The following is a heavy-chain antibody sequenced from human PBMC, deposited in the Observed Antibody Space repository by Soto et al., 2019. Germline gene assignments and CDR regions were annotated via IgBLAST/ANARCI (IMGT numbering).Heavy chain of an antibody. V-gene: IGHV5-51*01. J-gene: IGHJ5*02. Sequence: PGESLKISCCVSGYSFTSYWIGLVRQMPGKGLEWMGIIYPGDSETRYSPSFQGQVTISADKSITTAYLQWNSLKASDTAMYFFARRLGDGYIYIDHWGQGTLVTVSS. CDR1: GYSFTSYW. CDR2: IYPGDSET. D-gene: IGHD5-12*01. CDR3: ARRLGDGYIYIDH.